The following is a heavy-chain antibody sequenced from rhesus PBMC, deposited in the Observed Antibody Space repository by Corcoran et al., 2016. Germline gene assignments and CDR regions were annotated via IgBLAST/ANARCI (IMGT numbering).Heavy chain of an antibody. D-gene: IGHD4-23*01. V-gene: IGHV4-80*01. CDR3: ARDHPHGYSNLDY. Sequence: QVQLQESGPGVVKPSETLSLTCAVSGGSFSSYWWSWIRQPPGKGLAWIGEINGNSGSTNDNPSLKRTCNISKEASKNQFALKLRSVTAADTAVYYCARDHPHGYSNLDYWGQGVLVTVSS. CDR2: INGNSGST. CDR1: GGSFSSYW. J-gene: IGHJ4*01.